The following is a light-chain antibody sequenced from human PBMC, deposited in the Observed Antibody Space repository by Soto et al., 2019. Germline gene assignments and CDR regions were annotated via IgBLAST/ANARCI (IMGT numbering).Light chain of an antibody. CDR1: QVISNY. Sequence: DIQMTQSPSSLSASVGDRVTITCRASQVISNYLAWYQQKPGKVPKLLIYAASTLQSGVPSRFSGSGSGTDFTLTISSLQPEDVATYYCQKNNSAPPFFGQGTKLEIK. V-gene: IGKV1-27*01. CDR2: AAS. J-gene: IGKJ2*01. CDR3: QKNNSAPPF.